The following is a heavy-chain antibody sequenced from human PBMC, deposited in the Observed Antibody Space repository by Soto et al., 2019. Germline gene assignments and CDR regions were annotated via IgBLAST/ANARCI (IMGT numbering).Heavy chain of an antibody. CDR1: GGSFSGYY. V-gene: IGHV4-34*01. Sequence: SETLSLTCAVYGGSFSGYYWSWIRQPPGKGLEWIGEINHSGSTNYNPSLKSRVTISVDTSKNQFSLKLSSVTAADTAVYYCARGYLATVASTPNFDYWGQGTLVTVS. CDR3: ARGYLATVASTPNFDY. D-gene: IGHD4-4*01. CDR2: INHSGST. J-gene: IGHJ4*02.